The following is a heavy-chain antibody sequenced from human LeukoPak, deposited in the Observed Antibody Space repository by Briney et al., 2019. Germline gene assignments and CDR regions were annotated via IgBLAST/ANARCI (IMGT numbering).Heavy chain of an antibody. V-gene: IGHV4-4*02. J-gene: IGHJ4*02. CDR2: IYHGGST. Sequence: SGTLSLTCAVSGGSISSSNWWSWVRQPPGKGLEWIGEIYHGGSTNYNPSLKSRVSMSVDTSKNQFSLTLTSVTVADTAFYYCARGGIRGYSAFDNLDFWGLGTHVTVSS. D-gene: IGHD5-12*01. CDR3: ARGGIRGYSAFDNLDF. CDR1: GGSISSSNW.